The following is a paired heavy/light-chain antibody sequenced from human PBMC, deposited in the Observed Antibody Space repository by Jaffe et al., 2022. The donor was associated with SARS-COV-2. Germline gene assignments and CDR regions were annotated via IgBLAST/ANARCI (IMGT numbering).Heavy chain of an antibody. D-gene: IGHD4-17*01. CDR3: ARQMGDYGGYPRFLDY. CDR2: ISHSGST. CDR1: GGSISSNTYY. J-gene: IGHJ4*02. V-gene: IGHV4-39*01. Sequence: QLQLQESGPGLVKPSETLSLTCTVSGGSISSNTYYWGWIRQPPGKGLEWIGSISHSGSTYYSPSLKSRVTISVDTSKSRFSLKLSSVTAADTAVYYCARQMGDYGGYPRFLDYWGQGTLVTVSS.
Light chain of an antibody. CDR1: QSVLYSSNNQNY. J-gene: IGKJ1*01. CDR3: LQYYRTSQT. V-gene: IGKV4-1*01. CDR2: WAS. Sequence: DIVMTQSPDSLAVSLGERATINCKSSQSVLYSSNNQNYLAWYQQKPGQPPKLLIYWASTRESGVPDRFSGSGSGTDFTLTISSLQAEDVAVYYCLQYYRTSQTFGQGTKVEIK.